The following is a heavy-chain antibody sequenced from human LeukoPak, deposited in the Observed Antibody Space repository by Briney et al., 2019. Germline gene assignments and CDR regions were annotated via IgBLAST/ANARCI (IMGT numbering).Heavy chain of an antibody. Sequence: GGSLRLSCAASGFTFSSYDMHWVRQATRKGLEWVSAIGTAGDTYYPGSVKGRFTISRENAKNSLYLQMNSLRAGDTAVYYCARESAGTGNFDYWGQGTLVTVSS. CDR3: ARESAGTGNFDY. D-gene: IGHD6-13*01. CDR2: IGTAGDT. J-gene: IGHJ4*02. CDR1: GFTFSSYD. V-gene: IGHV3-13*01.